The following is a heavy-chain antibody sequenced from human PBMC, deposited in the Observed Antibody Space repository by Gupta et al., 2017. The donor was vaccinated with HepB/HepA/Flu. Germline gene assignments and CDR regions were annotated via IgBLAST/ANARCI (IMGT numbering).Heavy chain of an antibody. J-gene: IGHJ2*01. V-gene: IGHV3-74*01. CDR1: GFTFSRTW. D-gene: IGHD6-19*01. Sequence: EVQLVESGGGLAHPGGSLRLSCLASGFTFSRTWMHWVRQVPGKGLVWVARINRDGTSIDFADSVKGRFTISRDNAKNTVDLHMTSLRDEDTAIYYCVREWSDSGWYFDLWGRGTLVTVSS. CDR2: INRDGTSI. CDR3: VREWSDSGWYFDL.